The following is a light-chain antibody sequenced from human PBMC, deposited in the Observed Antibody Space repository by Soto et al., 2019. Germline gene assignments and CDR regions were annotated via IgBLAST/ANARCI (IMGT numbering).Light chain of an antibody. J-gene: IGKJ5*01. V-gene: IGKV3-15*01. CDR1: QSVSSSY. CDR2: GAS. CDR3: QQYKNWPL. Sequence: EILLTQSPATLSVSPGDRATLSCRASQSVSSSYLAWYQQKPGQAPRLLLYGASTRATGIPVRFSGSGFGTEFTLTISSLQSEDFAVYYCQQYKNWPLFGQGTRLEIK.